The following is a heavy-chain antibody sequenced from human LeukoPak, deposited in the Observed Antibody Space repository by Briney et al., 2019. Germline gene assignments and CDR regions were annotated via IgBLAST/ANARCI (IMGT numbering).Heavy chain of an antibody. J-gene: IGHJ5*02. CDR3: AREGIAAAAIET. CDR1: GGSFSSSSYY. D-gene: IGHD6-25*01. V-gene: IGHV4-39*07. Sequence: SETLSLTCTVSGGSFSSSSYYWGWIRQPPGKGLEWIGSIYYSGSTYYNPSLKSRVAISVDMSKKQFSLKLNSVTAGDTALYYCAREGIAAAAIETWGRGILVTVSS. CDR2: IYYSGST.